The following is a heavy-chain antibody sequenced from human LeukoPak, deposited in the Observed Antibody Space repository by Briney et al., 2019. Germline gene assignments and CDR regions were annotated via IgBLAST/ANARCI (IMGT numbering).Heavy chain of an antibody. J-gene: IGHJ3*02. Sequence: SQTLSLTCAISGDSVSSNSAAWNWIMQSPSRGLEWLGRTYYRSKWYNDYAVSVKSRITINPDTSKNQFSLQLNSVTPEDTAVYYCARAPPGGYCSGGSCYSGAFDIWGQGTMVTVSS. CDR1: GDSVSSNSAA. V-gene: IGHV6-1*01. D-gene: IGHD2-15*01. CDR2: TYYRSKWYN. CDR3: ARAPPGGYCSGGSCYSGAFDI.